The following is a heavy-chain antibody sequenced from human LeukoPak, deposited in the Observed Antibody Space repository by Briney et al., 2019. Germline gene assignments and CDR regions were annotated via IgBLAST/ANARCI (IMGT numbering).Heavy chain of an antibody. Sequence: PGGSLRLSCAASGFTFSSYWMSWVRQAPGKGLEWVANIKQGGSEKYYVDSVKGRFTISRDNAKNSLYLQMNSLRAEDTAVYYCARSIFGVVGNWFDPWGQGTLVTVSS. CDR3: ARSIFGVVGNWFDP. D-gene: IGHD3-3*01. J-gene: IGHJ5*02. CDR2: IKQGGSEK. V-gene: IGHV3-7*01. CDR1: GFTFSSYW.